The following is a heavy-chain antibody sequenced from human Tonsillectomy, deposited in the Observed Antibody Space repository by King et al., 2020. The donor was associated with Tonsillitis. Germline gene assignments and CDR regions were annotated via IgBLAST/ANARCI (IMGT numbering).Heavy chain of an antibody. V-gene: IGHV5-51*01. CDR1: GYSFTSYW. J-gene: IGHJ2*01. D-gene: IGHD3-22*01. CDR3: ARHTPYYYDSSGYLDWYFDL. Sequence: VQLVQSGAEVKKPGESLKISCKGSGYSFTSYWIGWVRQMPGKGLEWMGIIYPGDSDTRYSPSFQGQVTISADKSISTAYLQWSSLKASDTAMYYCARHTPYYYDSSGYLDWYFDLWGRGTLITVSS. CDR2: IYPGDSDT.